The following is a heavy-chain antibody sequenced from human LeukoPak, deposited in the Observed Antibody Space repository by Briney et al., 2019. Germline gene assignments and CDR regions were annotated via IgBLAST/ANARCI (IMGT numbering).Heavy chain of an antibody. CDR1: GFTFSSNY. CDR3: ARNRPQTSGYDFYYFDY. D-gene: IGHD5-12*01. J-gene: IGHJ4*02. Sequence: GGSLTLSCAASGFTFSSNYMSWVRQAPGKGLEWVAVIYSGGSTYYADSVKGRFTISRDNSKNTLYLQMNSLRAEDTAVYYCARNRPQTSGYDFYYFDYWGQGTLVTVSS. CDR2: IYSGGST. V-gene: IGHV3-66*01.